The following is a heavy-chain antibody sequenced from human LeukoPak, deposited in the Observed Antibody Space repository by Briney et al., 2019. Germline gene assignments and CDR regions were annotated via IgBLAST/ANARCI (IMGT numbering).Heavy chain of an antibody. D-gene: IGHD3/OR15-3a*01. CDR1: GFTFSSYE. CDR2: ISSSGSTI. J-gene: IGHJ4*02. CDR3: AKGWDWRRGGFDY. Sequence: GGSLRLSCAASGFTFSSYEMNWVRQAPGKGLEWVSYISSSGSTIYYADSVKGRFTISRDNSKNTLYLQMNSLRAEDTAVYYCAKGWDWRRGGFDYWGQGTLVTVSS. V-gene: IGHV3-48*03.